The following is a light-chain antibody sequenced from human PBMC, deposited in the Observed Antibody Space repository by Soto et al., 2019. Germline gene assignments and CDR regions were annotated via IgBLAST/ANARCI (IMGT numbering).Light chain of an antibody. V-gene: IGKV3-15*01. CDR3: QQYYNWPPLT. Sequence: EIVMTQSPPTLSVSPGERVTLSCRVSQSVGGNVAWYQQITGHAPRLLISGASTMASGVPARISGRGYGTEFTLTIRSLLAEDIGVYYCQQYYNWPPLTFGGGTKVEIK. CDR1: QSVGGN. CDR2: GAS. J-gene: IGKJ4*01.